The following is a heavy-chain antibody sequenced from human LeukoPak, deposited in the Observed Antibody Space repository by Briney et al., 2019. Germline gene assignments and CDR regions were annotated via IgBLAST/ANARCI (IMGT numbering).Heavy chain of an antibody. J-gene: IGHJ5*02. CDR1: GGSVSSGNYY. CDR3: ARNRVYSSSWYDWFDP. CDR2: SYYSGST. D-gene: IGHD6-13*01. Sequence: PSETLSLTCTVSGGSVSSGNYYWSWIRQPPGKGLEWIGYSYYSGSTKYNPSLKSRVTISVDASTNQFSLKLSSVTAADTAVYHCARNRVYSSSWYDWFDPWGQGTLVAVSS. V-gene: IGHV4-61*01.